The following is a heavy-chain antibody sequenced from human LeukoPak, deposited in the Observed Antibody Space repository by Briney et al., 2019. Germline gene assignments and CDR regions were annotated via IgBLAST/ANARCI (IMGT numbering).Heavy chain of an antibody. CDR2: IDYSGTT. Sequence: PSETLSLTCTVSGGSISSSSDYWVWIRQPPGKGLEWIGTIDYSGTTYYKPSLKSRVTISVDTSKNQFSLKLNSVTAADTAVYYCASDYGDYDAFDIWGQGTMVTVSS. D-gene: IGHD4-17*01. CDR3: ASDYGDYDAFDI. CDR1: GGSISSSSDY. J-gene: IGHJ3*02. V-gene: IGHV4-39*01.